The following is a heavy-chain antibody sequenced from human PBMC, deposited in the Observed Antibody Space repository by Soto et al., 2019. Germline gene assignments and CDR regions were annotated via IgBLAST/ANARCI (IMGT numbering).Heavy chain of an antibody. Sequence: EVQLVVSGGLVVRPGGSLRLSCAGSGFTFDDHTMHWVRQAPGKGLEWVSLITWDAGSAFYADSVRGRFTISRDNSKNSLYLQMNSLRTEDSALYYCAKEKDRIFDYWDRGTPVTVSS. J-gene: IGHJ4*02. CDR1: GFTFDDHT. CDR3: AKEKDRIFDY. CDR2: ITWDAGSA. V-gene: IGHV3-43*01.